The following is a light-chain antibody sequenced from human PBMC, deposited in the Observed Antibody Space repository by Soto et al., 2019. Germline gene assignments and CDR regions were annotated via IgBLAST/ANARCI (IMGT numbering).Light chain of an antibody. CDR1: SSNMGTNT. Sequence: QSVLTQPPSASGTPGQRVTISCSGGSSNMGTNTVSWYQQVPGTAPKVLIYVNDQRPSGVPDRFSGSNSGTSASLAISGLQPEDEAEYYYFAWDDSRNGHVFGTGTKLTVL. CDR2: VND. J-gene: IGLJ1*01. V-gene: IGLV1-44*01. CDR3: FAWDDSRNGHV.